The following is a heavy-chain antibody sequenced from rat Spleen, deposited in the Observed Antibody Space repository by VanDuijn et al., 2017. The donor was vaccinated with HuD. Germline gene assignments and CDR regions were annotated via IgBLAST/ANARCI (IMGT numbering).Heavy chain of an antibody. CDR1: GFTFSDYY. Sequence: EVQLVESDGGLVQPGRSLKLSCAASGFTFSDYYMAWVRQAPTKGLEWVATISYDGSSTYYRDSVKGRFTISRDNAKNTLYLQMDSLRSEDTATYYCARHCSPADYYSSFPGLYWGQGTLVTVSS. J-gene: IGHJ3*01. CDR3: ARHCSPADYYSSFPGLY. CDR2: ISYDGSST. D-gene: IGHD1-2*01. V-gene: IGHV5-29*01.